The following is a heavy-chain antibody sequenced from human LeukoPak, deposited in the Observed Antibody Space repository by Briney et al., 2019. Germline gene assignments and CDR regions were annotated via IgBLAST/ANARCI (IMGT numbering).Heavy chain of an antibody. Sequence: GASVKVSCKASGYTFTSYYIHWVRQAPGQGLEWLGWINPYSGDTNYAQNFQGRVTVTRDTSISTAYMELSRLRSDDTAVYYCARLVHSGVGEDDYWGQGTLVIVSS. CDR3: ARLVHSGVGEDDY. D-gene: IGHD3-16*01. CDR2: INPYSGDT. V-gene: IGHV1-2*02. CDR1: GYTFTSYY. J-gene: IGHJ4*02.